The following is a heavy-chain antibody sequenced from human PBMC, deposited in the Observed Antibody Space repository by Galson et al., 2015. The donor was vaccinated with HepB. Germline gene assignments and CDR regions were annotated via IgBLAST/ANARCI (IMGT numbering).Heavy chain of an antibody. V-gene: IGHV2-5*02. CDR2: IYWDDDK. J-gene: IGHJ4*02. CDR3: THRGLRYNHFDY. CDR1: GFSLSTRGVG. Sequence: PALVKPTQTLTLTCTFSGFSLSTRGVGVGWIRQPPGKALEWLALIYWDDDKRYSPSLKSRLTITKDTSKNQVVLTMTNMDPVDTATYYCTHRGLRYNHFDYWGQGTLVTVSS. D-gene: IGHD1-1*01.